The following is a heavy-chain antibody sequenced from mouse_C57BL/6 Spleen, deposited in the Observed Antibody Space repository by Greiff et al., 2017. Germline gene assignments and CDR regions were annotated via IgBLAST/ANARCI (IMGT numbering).Heavy chain of an antibody. CDR2: ITPRSGYT. J-gene: IGHJ4*01. CDR3: ARRYDYDAMDY. Sequence: QVQLKQSGAELAKPGASVKLSCKASGYTFTSYWMHWVKQRPGQGLEWIGYITPRSGYTKYTQTFKDKATLTADKSSSTAYMQLSSLTYEDSAVYYCARRYDYDAMDYWGQGTSVTVSS. CDR1: GYTFTSYW. V-gene: IGHV1-7*01.